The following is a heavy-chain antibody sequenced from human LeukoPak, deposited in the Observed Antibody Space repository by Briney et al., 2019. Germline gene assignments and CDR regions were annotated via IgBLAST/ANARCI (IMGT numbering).Heavy chain of an antibody. Sequence: PSETLSLTCTVSGDSISSSDYYWGWIRQSPGKGLEWIGHIYYSGSTYYNPSLKSRVTISVDTSKNQFSLKLTSVTAADTAVYNCARYSSAWFDPWGQGTLVTVSS. D-gene: IGHD6-25*01. CDR2: IYYSGST. CDR1: GDSISSSDYY. J-gene: IGHJ5*02. V-gene: IGHV4-39*01. CDR3: ARYSSAWFDP.